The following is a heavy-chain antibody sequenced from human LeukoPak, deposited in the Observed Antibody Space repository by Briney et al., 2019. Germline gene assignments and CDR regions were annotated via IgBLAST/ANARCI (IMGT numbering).Heavy chain of an antibody. J-gene: IGHJ4*02. V-gene: IGHV3-23*01. CDR2: ISDSGTST. D-gene: IGHD3-10*01. Sequence: GGSLRLSCAASGFTFSSYAMSWVRQAPGKGLEWVSGISDSGTSTYYVESVKGRFTISRDNSKNTLYLQMSSLRAEDTAVYYCATGSANYYASFDYWDQGTLVTVSS. CDR3: ATGSANYYASFDY. CDR1: GFTFSSYA.